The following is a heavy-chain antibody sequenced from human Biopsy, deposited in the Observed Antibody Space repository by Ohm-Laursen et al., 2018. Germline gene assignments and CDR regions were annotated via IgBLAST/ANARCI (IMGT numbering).Heavy chain of an antibody. CDR3: VRGYSSSWSGYLDH. Sequence: SLRLSCAASGFTFDDHVMHWVRQAPGKGLEWVSGISWDGGSEGYADSVKGRFTISRGNAKNSLFLQMNSLTTEDTALYYCVRGYSSSWSGYLDHWGQGTPVTVSS. CDR1: GFTFDDHV. J-gene: IGHJ4*02. V-gene: IGHV3-9*01. CDR2: ISWDGGSE. D-gene: IGHD3-3*01.